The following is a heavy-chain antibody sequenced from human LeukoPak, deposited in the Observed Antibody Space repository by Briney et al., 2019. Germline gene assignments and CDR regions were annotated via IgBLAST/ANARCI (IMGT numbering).Heavy chain of an antibody. CDR1: GGSISSYY. J-gene: IGHJ4*02. D-gene: IGHD3-9*01. Sequence: SETLSLTCTVSGGSISSYYWSWIRQPPGKGLEWIGSIYYSGSTYYNPSLKSRVTISVDTSKNQFSLKLSSVTAADTAVYYCARSDILTGYYSFGYWGQGTLVTVSS. CDR3: ARSDILTGYYSFGY. CDR2: IYYSGST. V-gene: IGHV4-59*12.